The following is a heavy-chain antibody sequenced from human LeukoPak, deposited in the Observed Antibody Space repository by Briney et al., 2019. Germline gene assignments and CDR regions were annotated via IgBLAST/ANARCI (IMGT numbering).Heavy chain of an antibody. CDR2: IYPGDSDT. V-gene: IGHV5-51*01. J-gene: IGHJ4*02. CDR1: GYSFISYW. CDR3: ARGYCRGGRCYYFDY. D-gene: IGHD2-15*01. Sequence: GESLKISCKGSGYSFISYWIGWVRQMPGEGLEWMGIIYPGDSDTTYSPSFQGQVTISADKSISTAYLQWSSLKASDTAMYYCARGYCRGGRCYYFDYWGQGTLVTVSS.